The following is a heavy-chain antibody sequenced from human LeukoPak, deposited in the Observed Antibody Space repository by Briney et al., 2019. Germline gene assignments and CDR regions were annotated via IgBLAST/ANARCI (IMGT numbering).Heavy chain of an antibody. CDR2: ISGSGDNT. J-gene: IGHJ5*01. Sequence: PGGSLRISCAASGFTFKNYAMTRVRQAPGKGLEWVSGISGSGDNTYYADSDSVKGRFTISRDNPKNTLYLQMNSLGAEDTAIYYCTKCMTASGTCFFASRGQGTLVTVYS. CDR1: GFTFKNYA. D-gene: IGHD2-21*02. CDR3: TKCMTASGTCFFAS. V-gene: IGHV3-23*01.